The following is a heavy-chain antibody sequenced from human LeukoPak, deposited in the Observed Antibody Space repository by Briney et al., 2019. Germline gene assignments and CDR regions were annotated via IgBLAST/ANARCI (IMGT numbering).Heavy chain of an antibody. CDR3: ARGTFDSSGYFH. V-gene: IGHV1-18*01. CDR1: GYTFTSYG. J-gene: IGHJ4*02. D-gene: IGHD3-22*01. Sequence: GASVKVSCKASGYTFTSYGISWVRQAPGQGLEWMGWISAYNGNTNYAQKFQGRVTMTRDTSTSTVYMELSSLRSEDTAVYYCARGTFDSSGYFHWGQGTLVTVSS. CDR2: ISAYNGNT.